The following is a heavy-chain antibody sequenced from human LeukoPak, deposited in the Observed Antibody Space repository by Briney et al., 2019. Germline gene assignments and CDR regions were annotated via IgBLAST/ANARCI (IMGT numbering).Heavy chain of an antibody. CDR3: ARYMVRGVVRFDY. Sequence: SETLSLTCTVSGGSVSSGSYYWSWIRQPPGKGLEWIGYIYYSGSTNYNPSLKSRVTISVDTSKNQFSLKLSSVTAADTAVYYCARYMVRGVVRFDYWGQGTLVTVFS. V-gene: IGHV4-61*01. D-gene: IGHD3-10*01. CDR2: IYYSGST. CDR1: GGSVSSGSYY. J-gene: IGHJ4*02.